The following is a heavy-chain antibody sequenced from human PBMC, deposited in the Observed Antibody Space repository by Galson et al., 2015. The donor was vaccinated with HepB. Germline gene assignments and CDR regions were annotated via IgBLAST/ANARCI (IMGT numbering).Heavy chain of an antibody. CDR2: IGENGGST. Sequence: SLRLSCAASGFTFKSHSMSWVRQAPGKGLEWVSAIGENGGSTHYADSVKGRFTISRDNSKNTLYLQMNSVRAEDTAVYYCARDQGYCSGITCLIYDYWGQGTVVTVS. D-gene: IGHD2-2*01. CDR1: GFTFKSHS. J-gene: IGHJ4*02. V-gene: IGHV3-23*01. CDR3: ARDQGYCSGITCLIYDY.